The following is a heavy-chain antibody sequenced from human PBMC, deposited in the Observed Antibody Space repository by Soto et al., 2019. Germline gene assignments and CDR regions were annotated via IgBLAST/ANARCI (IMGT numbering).Heavy chain of an antibody. J-gene: IGHJ6*02. CDR2: IYYSGST. Sequence: PSETLSLTCTVSGGSISSGDYYWSWIRQPPGKGLEWIGYIYYSGSTYYNPSLKSRVTISVDTSKNQFSLKLSSVTAADTAVYYCARIIAAAGTDWNYYYYGMDVWGQGTTVTVSS. V-gene: IGHV4-30-4*01. CDR1: GGSISSGDYY. D-gene: IGHD6-13*01. CDR3: ARIIAAAGTDWNYYYYGMDV.